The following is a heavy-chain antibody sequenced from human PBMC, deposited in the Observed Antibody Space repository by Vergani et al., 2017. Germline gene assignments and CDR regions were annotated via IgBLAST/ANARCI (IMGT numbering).Heavy chain of an antibody. D-gene: IGHD6-13*01. CDR2: SYYSGST. CDR1: GGSISSGGYY. V-gene: IGHV4-31*03. CDR3: ARDRRIAHYGMDV. J-gene: IGHJ6*02. Sequence: QVQLQESGPGLVKPSQTLSLTCTVSGGSISSGGYYWSWIRQHPGKGLEWIGYSYYSGSTYYNPPLKSRVTISVDTSKNKFSLKLSSVTAADTDVYYCARDRRIAHYGMDVWGQGTTVTVAS.